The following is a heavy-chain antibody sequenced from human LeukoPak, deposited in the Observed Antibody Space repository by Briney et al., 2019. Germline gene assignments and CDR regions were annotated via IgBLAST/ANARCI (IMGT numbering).Heavy chain of an antibody. Sequence: SETLSLTCAVYGGSFSGYYWSWIRQPPGKGLEWIGEINHSGSTNYNPSLKSRVTISVDTSKNQFSLKLSSVTAADTAVYYCAGRQRWPFDYWGQGTLVTVSS. J-gene: IGHJ4*02. CDR2: INHSGST. CDR1: GGSFSGYY. D-gene: IGHD4-17*01. CDR3: AGRQRWPFDY. V-gene: IGHV4-34*01.